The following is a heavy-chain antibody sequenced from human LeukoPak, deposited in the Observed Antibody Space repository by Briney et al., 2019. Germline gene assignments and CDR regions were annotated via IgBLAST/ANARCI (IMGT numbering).Heavy chain of an antibody. J-gene: IGHJ4*02. Sequence: PGGSLRLSCAASGFTFTSDWMPWVRQAPGKGLEWVANIKPDGSEKYYVDSVKGQFTVSRDNAKNSLYLQMNSLRAEDAAVYYCVRTGAPDFDHWGQGALVTVSS. CDR2: IKPDGSEK. CDR1: GFTFTSDW. V-gene: IGHV3-7*01. D-gene: IGHD7-27*01. CDR3: VRTGAPDFDH.